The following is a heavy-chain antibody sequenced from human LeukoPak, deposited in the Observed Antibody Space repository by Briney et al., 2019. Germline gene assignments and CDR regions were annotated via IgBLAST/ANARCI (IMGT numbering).Heavy chain of an antibody. V-gene: IGHV4-31*11. J-gene: IGHJ3*02. CDR3: ARDVVVTSSPDAFDI. CDR2: ISNSGTT. D-gene: IGHD2-21*02. Sequence: AQTVSLTCAVSGDSVTSGGYFWTGIRQLPGKGLEWIGSISNSGTTSYNPSLKSRVSISLDTSTNHFSLRLGSVTAADTAIYYCARDVVVTSSPDAFDIWGQGTIVLVSS. CDR1: GDSVTSGGYF.